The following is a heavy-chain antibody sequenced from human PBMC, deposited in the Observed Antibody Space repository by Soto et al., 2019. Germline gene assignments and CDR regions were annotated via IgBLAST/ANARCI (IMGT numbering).Heavy chain of an antibody. Sequence: VQLLESGGGLVQPGGSLRLSCGGSGFTFSSYAMIWVRQAPGKGLEWVSGISGNGDTTYYADSLKGRFSISRDNSKNTVDLQMNSLRAEDTAVYYCAKRSPPSDGEFFSRPKDWGQGTLVTVSS. CDR3: AKRSPPSDGEFFSRPKD. D-gene: IGHD6-6*01. CDR1: GFTFSSYA. CDR2: ISGNGDTT. J-gene: IGHJ4*02. V-gene: IGHV3-23*01.